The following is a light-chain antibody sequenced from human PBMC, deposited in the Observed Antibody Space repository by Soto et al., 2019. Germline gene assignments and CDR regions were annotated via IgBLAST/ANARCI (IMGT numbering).Light chain of an antibody. CDR1: NIGSKR. CDR2: DDS. CDR3: QVWDGSSEHVV. J-gene: IGLJ2*01. V-gene: IGLV3-21*02. Sequence: SYELTQTPSVSGAPGQTAIITCAGNNIGSKREHWYQQKPGQAPVLVVHDDSDRPSGIPERFSGSKSGDMATLTISRVEAGDEADYYCQVWDGSSEHVVFGGGTKLTVL.